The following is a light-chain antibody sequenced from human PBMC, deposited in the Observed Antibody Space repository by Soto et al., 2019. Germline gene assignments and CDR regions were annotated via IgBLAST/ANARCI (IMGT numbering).Light chain of an antibody. V-gene: IGKV1-39*01. Sequence: DIQMTQSPSSLSASVGDRVTITCRASQSISSHLSWYQQKSGKAPKLLIYATSSLQSGVPSRFSGSGSGTDFTLTISSLQPGDFATYYCQQSYSTPLSFGGGTKVDIK. CDR1: QSISSH. CDR3: QQSYSTPLS. J-gene: IGKJ4*01. CDR2: ATS.